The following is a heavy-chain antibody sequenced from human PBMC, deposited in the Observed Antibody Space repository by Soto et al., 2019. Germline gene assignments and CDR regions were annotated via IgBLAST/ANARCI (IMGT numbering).Heavy chain of an antibody. V-gene: IGHV1-69*13. CDR2: LIPIFGTA. CDR3: ARGEGYCGVGSCYSEEGYYGMDV. Sequence: SVKVSCKASGVTFSSYAISWVRPAPGQGLERRVGLIPIFGTANSAQKFQGRVTITADESTITDYMELSRLRSEDTAVYYCARGEGYCGVGSCYSEEGYYGMDVWG. J-gene: IGHJ6*02. D-gene: IGHD2-15*01. CDR1: GVTFSSYA.